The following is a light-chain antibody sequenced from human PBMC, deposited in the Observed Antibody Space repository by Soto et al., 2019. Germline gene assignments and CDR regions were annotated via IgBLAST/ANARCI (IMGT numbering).Light chain of an antibody. CDR2: EDN. Sequence: NFMLTQPHSVSESPGKTVTLSCTRSSGSIASNSVQWYQQRPGSAPTTVIYEDNQRPSGVPDRFSGSTDGSSNSASLTISGLQNEDEADYYCQSYDTSTVVFGGGTKLTVL. V-gene: IGLV6-57*04. CDR3: QSYDTSTVV. CDR1: SGSIASNS. J-gene: IGLJ2*01.